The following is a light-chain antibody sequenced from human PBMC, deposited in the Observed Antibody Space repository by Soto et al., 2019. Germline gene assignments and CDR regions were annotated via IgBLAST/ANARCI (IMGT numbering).Light chain of an antibody. CDR1: SSDVGASDY. V-gene: IGLV2-8*01. CDR3: LSQSGYSNV. J-gene: IGLJ1*01. Sequence: QSALTQPPSASGSPGQSVAISCTGTSSDVGASDYVSWYQQHSGQAPKLLLYEVNKRPSGVPDRFSGAKSGNTASLTVSALQDDDEAYYYCLSQSGYSNVLGTGTKLTVL. CDR2: EVN.